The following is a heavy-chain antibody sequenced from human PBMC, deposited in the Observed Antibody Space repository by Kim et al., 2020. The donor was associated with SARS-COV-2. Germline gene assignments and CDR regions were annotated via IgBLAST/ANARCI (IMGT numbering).Heavy chain of an antibody. CDR3: ARSSSTWPTEYFQY. J-gene: IGHJ1*01. D-gene: IGHD6-13*01. V-gene: IGHV6-1*01. Sequence: SQTLSLTCAISGDSVSNSGAAWNWIRQSPSRGLEWLGRTNYKSKWNDGYAVSVKSRITINADTSKNEFSLQLNSVTPEDTADYYCARSSSTWPTEYFQYWGQGSLVTVSS. CDR1: GDSVSNSGAA. CDR2: TNYKSKWND.